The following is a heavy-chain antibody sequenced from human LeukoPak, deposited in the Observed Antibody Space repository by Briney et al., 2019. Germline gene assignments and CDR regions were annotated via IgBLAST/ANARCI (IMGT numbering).Heavy chain of an antibody. CDR3: ARIDSRGDLSFDF. D-gene: IGHD3-22*01. CDR2: ISGSSSTV. V-gene: IGHV3-48*01. CDR1: GFTFNFYN. Sequence: GGSLRLSCAASGFTFNFYNMNWVRQAPGKGLEWLSYISGSSSTVHYADSVKGRFTVSRDNAKNSLHLQMASLRAEDTAVYYCARIDSRGDLSFDFWGQGTLVTVAS. J-gene: IGHJ4*02.